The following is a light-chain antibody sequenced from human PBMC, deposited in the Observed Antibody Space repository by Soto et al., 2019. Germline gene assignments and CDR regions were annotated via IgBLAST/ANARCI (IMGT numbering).Light chain of an antibody. V-gene: IGKV1-5*03. CDR3: QYGDHYSRT. CDR2: KTA. J-gene: IGKJ1*01. CDR1: QSITDW. Sequence: DIQMTQSPSTLSASVGDRVTITCRASQSITDWLAWYQQEPGKAPKFLIYKTANLEGGVTSRFGGSGSGTEFTLTIRRLHPDYFATYHCQYGDHYSRTFGQGTKVQIK.